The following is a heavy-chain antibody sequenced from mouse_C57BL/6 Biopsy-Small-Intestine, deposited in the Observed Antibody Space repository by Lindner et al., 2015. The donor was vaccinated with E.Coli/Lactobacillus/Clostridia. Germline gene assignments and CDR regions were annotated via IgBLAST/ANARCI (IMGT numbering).Heavy chain of an antibody. Sequence: VQLQESGPELVKPGASVKISCKASGYTFTDYNIDWVKQSHGKSLEWIGYIYPYSGSSDYNQKFKSKATLTVDKSSSTAYMELHSLTSEDSAVYYCTREGGYYSMDYWGQGTSVTVSP. CDR1: GYTFTDYN. V-gene: IGHV1S29*02. J-gene: IGHJ4*01. CDR3: TREGGYYSMDY. CDR2: IYPYSGSS.